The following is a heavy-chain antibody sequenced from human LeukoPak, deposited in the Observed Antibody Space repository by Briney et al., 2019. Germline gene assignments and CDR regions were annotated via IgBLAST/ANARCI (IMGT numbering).Heavy chain of an antibody. CDR3: AKDWHFVAATVTTRVDY. D-gene: IGHD4-17*01. V-gene: IGHV3-30*18. J-gene: IGHJ4*02. CDR1: GFTFSSYG. Sequence: GGSLRLSCAASGFTFSSYGMHWVRQAPGKGLEWVAVISYDGSNKYYADSVKGRFTISRDNSKNTLYLQMNSLRAEDTAVYYCAKDWHFVAATVTTRVDYWGQGTLVTVSS. CDR2: ISYDGSNK.